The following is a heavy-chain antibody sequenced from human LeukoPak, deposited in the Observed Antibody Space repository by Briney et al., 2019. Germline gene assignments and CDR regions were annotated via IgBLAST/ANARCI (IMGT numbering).Heavy chain of an antibody. J-gene: IGHJ6*03. CDR2: IYYSGST. CDR3: VRQGDCSGGSCYSSYYYYYYMDV. D-gene: IGHD2-15*01. V-gene: IGHV4-39*01. Sequence: PSETLSLTCTVSGGSISSSSYYWGWIRQPPGKGLEWIGSIYYSGSTYYNPSLKSRVTISVDTSKNQFSLKLSSVTAADTAVYYCVRQGDCSGGSCYSSYYYYYYMDVWGKGTTVTVSS. CDR1: GGSISSSSYY.